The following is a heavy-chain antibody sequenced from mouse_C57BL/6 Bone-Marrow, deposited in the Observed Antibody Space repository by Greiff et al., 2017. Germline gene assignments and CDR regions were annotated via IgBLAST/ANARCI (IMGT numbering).Heavy chain of an antibody. CDR2: IYPGDGDT. V-gene: IGHV1-82*01. CDR3: ARDGSYGRSPSLYFDV. D-gene: IGHD1-1*01. CDR1: GYAFSSSW. J-gene: IGHJ1*03. Sequence: QVQLQQSGPELVKPGASVKISCKASGYAFSSSWMNWVKQRPGKGLEWIGRIYPGDGDTNYNGKFKGKATLTADKSSSTAYMQLSSLTSEDSAVYFCARDGSYGRSPSLYFDVWGTGTTVTVSS.